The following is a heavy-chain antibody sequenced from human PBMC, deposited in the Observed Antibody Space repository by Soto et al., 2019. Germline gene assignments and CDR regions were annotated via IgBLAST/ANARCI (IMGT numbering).Heavy chain of an antibody. CDR2: IYWNDDK. Sequence: SGPTLVNPTQTLTLTCTFSGFSLSTSGVGVGWIRQPPGKALEWLALIYWNDDKRYSPSLKSRLTITKDTSKNQVVLTMTNMDPVDTATFYFAHRRWYSSSSHAFDIWGQGTMVTGSS. CDR1: GFSLSTSGVG. V-gene: IGHV2-5*01. D-gene: IGHD6-6*01. J-gene: IGHJ3*02. CDR3: AHRRWYSSSSHAFDI.